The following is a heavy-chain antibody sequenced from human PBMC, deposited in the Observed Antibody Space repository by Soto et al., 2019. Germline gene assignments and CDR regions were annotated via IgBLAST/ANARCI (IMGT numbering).Heavy chain of an antibody. CDR3: AREPSTVTTLYYFHY. Sequence: HPGGSLSLSCAASGFTFSSYSMNWVRQAPGKGLEWVSYISSSSSTIYYAHSVKGRFTISRDNSKNTVFLEMNSLRAEDTAVYYCAREPSTVTTLYYFHYWGQGALVTVSS. V-gene: IGHV3-48*01. CDR1: GFTFSSYS. J-gene: IGHJ4*02. D-gene: IGHD4-17*01. CDR2: ISSSSSTI.